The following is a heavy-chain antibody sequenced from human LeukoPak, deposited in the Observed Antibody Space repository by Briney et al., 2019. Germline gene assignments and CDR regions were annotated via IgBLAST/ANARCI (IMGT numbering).Heavy chain of an antibody. CDR2: IIPIFGTA. D-gene: IGHD1-26*01. CDR1: GGTFSSYA. V-gene: IGHV1-69*05. J-gene: IGHJ4*02. Sequence: ASVKVSCKASGGTFSSYAISWVRQAPGQGLEWMGGIIPIFGTANYAQKFQGRVTITTDESTSTAYMELSSLRSEDTAVYHCARGPPGILAFDYWGQGTLVTVSS. CDR3: ARGPPGILAFDY.